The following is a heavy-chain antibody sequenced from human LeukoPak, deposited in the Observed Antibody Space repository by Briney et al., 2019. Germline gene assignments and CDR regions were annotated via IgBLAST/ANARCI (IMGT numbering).Heavy chain of an antibody. Sequence: GGSLRLSCAASGFSFAYYAMHWVRQAPGKGLEWVSLITANGDSTYYADSVKGRFTISRDNSKNSLSLQMNSLRTEDTALYYCAKDIEAGTADFSFDYWGQGTLVAVSS. D-gene: IGHD2-21*02. CDR2: ITANGDST. V-gene: IGHV3-43*02. CDR1: GFSFAYYA. J-gene: IGHJ4*02. CDR3: AKDIEAGTADFSFDY.